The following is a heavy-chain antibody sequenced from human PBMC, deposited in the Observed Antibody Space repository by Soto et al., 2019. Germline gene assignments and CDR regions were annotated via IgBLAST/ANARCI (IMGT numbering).Heavy chain of an antibody. CDR2: IFPAGSDT. D-gene: IGHD6-13*01. CDR3: ARRGKHPNGLDP. J-gene: IGHJ5*02. CDR1: GYTFTNYW. V-gene: IGHV5-51*01. Sequence: GESLKIFCQASGYTFTNYWLGWVRQMPGKGLEWMGIIFPAGSDTRYSPSFQGHVTMSVDKSISTAYLQWSSLKASDSGIYYCARRGKHPNGLDPWGQGTLVTVSS.